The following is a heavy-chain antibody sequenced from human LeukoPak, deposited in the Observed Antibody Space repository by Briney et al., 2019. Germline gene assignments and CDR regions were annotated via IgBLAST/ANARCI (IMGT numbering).Heavy chain of an antibody. CDR3: ARDEARAMPKTLRY. CDR2: INVNKGNT. CDR1: GYNFTTYG. Sequence: ASVKVSCKASGYNFTTYGITWVRQAPGQGLEWMGWINVNKGNTNYAQKFQGRVTMTKDTSTNTAYMELSRLRSDDTAVYYCARDEARAMPKTLRYWGQGTLVTVSS. D-gene: IGHD2-2*01. J-gene: IGHJ4*02. V-gene: IGHV1-18*01.